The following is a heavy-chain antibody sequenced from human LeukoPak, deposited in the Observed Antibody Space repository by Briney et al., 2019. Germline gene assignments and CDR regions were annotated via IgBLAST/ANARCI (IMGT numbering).Heavy chain of an antibody. CDR2: IKQDGSEK. J-gene: IGHJ6*02. Sequence: PGGSLRLSCAASGFTFSSYWMSWVRQAPGKGLEWVANIKQDGSEKYYVDSVKGRFTISRDNAKNSLYLQMNSLRAEDTAVYYCARSELRITMIVVVNYGMDAWGQGTTVTVSS. D-gene: IGHD3-22*01. V-gene: IGHV3-7*01. CDR1: GFTFSSYW. CDR3: ARSELRITMIVVVNYGMDA.